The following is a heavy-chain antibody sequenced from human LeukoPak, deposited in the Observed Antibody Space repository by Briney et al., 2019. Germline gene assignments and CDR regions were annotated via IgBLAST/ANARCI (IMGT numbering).Heavy chain of an antibody. V-gene: IGHV2-5*01. D-gene: IGHD2-2*01. CDR1: GFSLSTSGVG. CDR2: IYWNDDK. Sequence: ESGPTQVNPTQTLTLACTFSGFSLSTSGVGVGWIRQPPGKALEWLALIYWNDDKRYSPSLKSRLTITKDTSKNQVVLTMTNMDPVDTATYYCAHIVVVPAALVYYFDYWGQGTLVTVSS. CDR3: AHIVVVPAALVYYFDY. J-gene: IGHJ4*02.